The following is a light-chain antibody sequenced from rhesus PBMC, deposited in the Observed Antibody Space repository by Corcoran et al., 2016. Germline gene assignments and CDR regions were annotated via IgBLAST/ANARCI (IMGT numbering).Light chain of an antibody. CDR2: KAS. CDR1: ENVNNY. V-gene: IGKV1-74*01. CDR3: QHGYGTPFT. J-gene: IGKJ3*01. Sequence: DIQMTQSPSSLSASVGDRVTITCRASENVNNYLNWYQQKPGKAPKLLIYKASTLQSGVPSRFSGSGSVTEYTFTIISLQPEDVATYYCQHGYGTPFTFGPGTKLDIK.